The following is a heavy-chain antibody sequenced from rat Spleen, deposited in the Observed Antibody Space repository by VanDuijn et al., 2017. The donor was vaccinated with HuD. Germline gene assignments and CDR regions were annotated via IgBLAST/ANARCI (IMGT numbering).Heavy chain of an antibody. J-gene: IGHJ2*01. V-gene: IGHV3-1*01. Sequence: EVQLQESGPGLVKPSQSFSLTCSVTGHSITSYYWGWIRKFPGNKMEWLGHISYSGSTSYNPSLKSRISITRDTSKNQFFLQLNSVATEDTATYYCARYYGYNLYFDYWGQGVMVTVSS. CDR1: GHSITSYY. CDR3: ARYYGYNLYFDY. D-gene: IGHD1-9*01. CDR2: ISYSGST.